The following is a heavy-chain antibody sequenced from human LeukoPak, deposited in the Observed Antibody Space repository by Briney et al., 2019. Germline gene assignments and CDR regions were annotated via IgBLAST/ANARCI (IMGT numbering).Heavy chain of an antibody. CDR2: ISYDGINT. V-gene: IGHV3-30-3*01. CDR3: ARDLRFLEWLFDY. Sequence: PGGSLRLSCAASGLAFSSSDMYWVRQAPGKGLEWVAVISYDGINTYYADSVQGRFTISRDNAKNSLYLQMNSLRAEDTAVYYCARDLRFLEWLFDYWGQGTLVTVSS. CDR1: GLAFSSSD. J-gene: IGHJ4*02. D-gene: IGHD3-3*01.